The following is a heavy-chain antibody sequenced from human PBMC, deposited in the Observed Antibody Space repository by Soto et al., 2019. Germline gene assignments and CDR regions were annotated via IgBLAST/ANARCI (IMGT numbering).Heavy chain of an antibody. CDR2: ISGSSGAT. Sequence: GGSLRLSCAASGFTFSNYAMSWVRQAPGQGLEWVSSISGSSGATYADSVKGRFTISRDNSKNTLCLQMNSLRAEDTAVYYCAKGVNNGWPYYFEYWGQGILVTVSS. CDR3: AKGVNNGWPYYFEY. D-gene: IGHD6-19*01. V-gene: IGHV3-23*01. J-gene: IGHJ4*02. CDR1: GFTFSNYA.